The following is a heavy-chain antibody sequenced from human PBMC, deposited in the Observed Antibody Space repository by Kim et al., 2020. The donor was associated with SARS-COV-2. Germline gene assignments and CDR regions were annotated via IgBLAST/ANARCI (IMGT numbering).Heavy chain of an antibody. D-gene: IGHD6-13*01. CDR2: INTNTGNP. Sequence: ASVKVSCKASGYTFTSYAMNWVRQAPGQGLEWMGWINTNTGNPTYAQGFTGRFVFSLDTSVSTAYLQISSLKAEDTAVYYCASFRGSSWRYYYYYYGMDVWGQGTTVTVSS. V-gene: IGHV7-4-1*02. CDR1: GYTFTSYA. J-gene: IGHJ6*02. CDR3: ASFRGSSWRYYYYYYGMDV.